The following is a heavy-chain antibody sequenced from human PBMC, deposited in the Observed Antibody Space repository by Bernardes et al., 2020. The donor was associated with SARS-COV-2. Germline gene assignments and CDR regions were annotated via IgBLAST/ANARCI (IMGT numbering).Heavy chain of an antibody. J-gene: IGHJ5*02. D-gene: IGHD5-12*01. CDR1: GFTFDDYG. V-gene: IGHV3-20*04. CDR3: ARLLVPRRLSLWFDP. Sequence: GGSLRLSCAASGFTFDDYGMSWVRQAPGKGLEWVSGINWNGGSTGYADSVKGRFTISRDNAKNSLYLQMNSLRAEDTALYYCARLLVPRRLSLWFDPWGQGTLVTVSS. CDR2: INWNGGST.